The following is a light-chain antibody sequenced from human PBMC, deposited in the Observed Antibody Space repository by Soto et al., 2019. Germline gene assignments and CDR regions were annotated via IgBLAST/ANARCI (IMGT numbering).Light chain of an antibody. CDR2: AAS. Sequence: DIQMTQSPSSLSASVGDRVTITCRASQSISSYLNWYQQKPGKAPKLLIYAASNLQSGVPLRFSGSGSGTDFTLTISSLQPEDFATYYCQHSYSTPCTFGQGTKVDIK. CDR3: QHSYSTPCT. J-gene: IGKJ2*02. V-gene: IGKV1-39*01. CDR1: QSISSY.